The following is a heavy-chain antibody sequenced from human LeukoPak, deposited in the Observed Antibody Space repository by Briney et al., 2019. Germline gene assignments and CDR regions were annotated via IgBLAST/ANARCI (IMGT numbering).Heavy chain of an antibody. J-gene: IGHJ4*02. D-gene: IGHD6-6*01. Sequence: GESLKISCQVSGYNFPSHWIGWVRQMPGKGLEWMGITYPGDSDARYSPSFQGQVTLSADKSFTTAYLQWTSLKASDTAIYYCAAYGGSSSFDYWGRGTPVTVSS. V-gene: IGHV5-51*01. CDR1: GYNFPSHW. CDR2: TYPGDSDA. CDR3: AAYGGSSSFDY.